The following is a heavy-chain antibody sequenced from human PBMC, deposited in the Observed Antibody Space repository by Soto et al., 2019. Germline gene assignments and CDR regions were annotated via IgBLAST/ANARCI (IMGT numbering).Heavy chain of an antibody. Sequence: SETLSLTCTVSGGSIRSYYWSWIRQPPGKGLEWIGYIYYSGSTKYNPSLKSRVTISVDTSKNQFSLKLSSVTAADTAVYYCARSVDPWGQGTLVTVSS. CDR3: ARSVDP. CDR1: GGSIRSYY. J-gene: IGHJ5*02. CDR2: IYYSGST. V-gene: IGHV4-59*12.